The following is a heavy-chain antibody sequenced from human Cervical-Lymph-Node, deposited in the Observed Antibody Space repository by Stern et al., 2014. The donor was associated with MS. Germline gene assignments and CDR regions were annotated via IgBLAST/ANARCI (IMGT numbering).Heavy chain of an antibody. V-gene: IGHV1-46*01. J-gene: IGHJ6*02. CDR2: TNRSGGST. D-gene: IGHD6-19*01. CDR1: GYTFTRYY. Sequence: VQLVESGAEVKKPGASVKVSCKASGYTFTRYYIHWVRQAPGQGLEWMGITNRSGGSTRYAQKVQGRVTMTRDTSTSTVYMELSSLRSEDTAVYYCAREVAGHRLGMMDVWGQGTTATVSS. CDR3: AREVAGHRLGMMDV.